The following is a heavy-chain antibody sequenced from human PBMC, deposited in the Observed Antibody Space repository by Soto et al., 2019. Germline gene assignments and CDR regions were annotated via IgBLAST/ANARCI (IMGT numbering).Heavy chain of an antibody. CDR3: ARLVAARPRRSNWFDP. D-gene: IGHD2-15*01. Sequence: AETLSLTCAVYGGSFSGYYWSWIRQPPGKGLEWIGEINHSGSTNYNPSPKSRVTISVDTSKNQFSLKLSSVAAADTAVYYWARLVAARPRRSNWFDPWGQGTLVTVSS. J-gene: IGHJ5*02. CDR1: GGSFSGYY. V-gene: IGHV4-34*01. CDR2: INHSGST.